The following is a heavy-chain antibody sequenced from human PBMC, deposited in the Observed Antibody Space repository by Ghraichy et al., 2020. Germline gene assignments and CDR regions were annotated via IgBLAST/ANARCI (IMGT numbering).Heavy chain of an antibody. CDR3: ARRASAGARPFDS. CDR2: ISSDSTSR. J-gene: IGHJ4*02. D-gene: IGHD6-13*01. CDR1: GFTFSVYS. Sequence: GESLNISCAASGFTFSVYSMTWVRQAPGKGLEWVSSISSDSTSRFYADSVKGRFTISRDNAQNSLYLQMNSLRAEDTAVYYCARRASAGARPFDSWGQGTLVTVSS. V-gene: IGHV3-21*01.